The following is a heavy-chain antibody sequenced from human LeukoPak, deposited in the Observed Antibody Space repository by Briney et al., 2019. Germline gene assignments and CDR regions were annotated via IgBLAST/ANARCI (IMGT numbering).Heavy chain of an antibody. CDR3: ARTIIAARWSWEDY. J-gene: IGHJ4*02. CDR1: GDSISSSTYITTYY. D-gene: IGHD6-6*01. CDR2: IYYSGST. V-gene: IGHV4-61*05. Sequence: PSETLSLTCTVSGDSISSSTYITTYYWSWIRQPPGKGLEWIGYIYYSGSTNYNPSLKSRVTISVDRSKNQFSLKLSSVTAADTAVYYCARTIIAARWSWEDYWGQGTLVTVSS.